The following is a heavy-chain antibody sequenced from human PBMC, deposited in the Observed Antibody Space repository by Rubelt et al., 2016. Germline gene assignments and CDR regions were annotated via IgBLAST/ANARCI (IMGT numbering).Heavy chain of an antibody. V-gene: IGHV5-51*01. CDR2: IYPGDSAT. CDR1: GCSFTSYW. J-gene: IGHJ3*02. Sequence: EVQLVQSGAEVKKPGESLKISCKGSGCSFTSYWIGWVRQMPGKGLEWMGIIYPGDSATRYSPSFQAQVTSSADNSISTAYLQWSSLKASDTAKYDCARHGQVQSGEALDIWGQGTMVTVSS. CDR3: ARHGQVQSGEALDI. D-gene: IGHD1-26*01.